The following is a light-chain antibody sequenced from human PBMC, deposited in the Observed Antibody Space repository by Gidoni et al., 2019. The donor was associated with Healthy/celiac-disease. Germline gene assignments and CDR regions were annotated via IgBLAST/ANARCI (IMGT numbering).Light chain of an antibody. CDR2: AAS. V-gene: IGKV1-39*01. J-gene: IGKJ2*01. Sequence: DIQMTQSPSSLSVSVGDRVTITCRASQSISSYLNWYQQKTGNAPKLLIYAASSLQSGVPSKFSGSGSGTDFTLTISSLQPEDSATYYCQQSYSTPFTFGQGTKLEIK. CDR3: QQSYSTPFT. CDR1: QSISSY.